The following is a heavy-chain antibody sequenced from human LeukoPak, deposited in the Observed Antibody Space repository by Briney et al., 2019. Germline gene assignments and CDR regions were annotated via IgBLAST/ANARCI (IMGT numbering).Heavy chain of an antibody. CDR1: GFTFGDHI. CDR2: VSGSGSTV. V-gene: IGHV3-48*01. J-gene: IGHJ4*02. Sequence: GGSLRLSCAASGFTFGDHIMNWVRQLPGKRLEWVAYVSGSGSTVYYADSVKGRFTVSKDNGKSSLYLQMNSLRVEDTALYYCVRQFASWGQGTLVTVSS. CDR3: VRQFAS.